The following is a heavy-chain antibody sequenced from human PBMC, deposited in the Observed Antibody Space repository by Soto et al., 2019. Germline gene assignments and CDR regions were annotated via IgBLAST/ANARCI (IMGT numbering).Heavy chain of an antibody. CDR1: VYSFTGYY. D-gene: IGHD3-10*01. CDR2: INTNGEGA. CDR3: ASVLQTVRGAWGEAFDI. Sequence: ASVQVSWKTSVYSFTGYYMLCVRQAPGQVLVWMGWINTNGEGANYAHQFQRCEIMTTDNTTSRAASELSRLRSDDTAVYYCASVLQTVRGAWGEAFDIWGQRTMVTV. V-gene: IGHV1-2*04. J-gene: IGHJ3*02.